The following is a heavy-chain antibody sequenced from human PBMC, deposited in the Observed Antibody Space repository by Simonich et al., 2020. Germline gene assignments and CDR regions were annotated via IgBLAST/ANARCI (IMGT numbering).Heavy chain of an antibody. D-gene: IGHD1-26*01. V-gene: IGHV1-2*02. Sequence: QVQLVQSGAEVKKPGASVKVSCKASGYTFTGYYMHWVRQAPGQGLECREWINPTSGGTNYAKKFQGRVTMTRDTSISTAYMELSRLRSDDTAVYYCARDLRGSYYYYYYMDVWGKGTTVTVSS. J-gene: IGHJ6*03. CDR1: GYTFTGYY. CDR3: ARDLRGSYYYYYYMDV. CDR2: INPTSGGT.